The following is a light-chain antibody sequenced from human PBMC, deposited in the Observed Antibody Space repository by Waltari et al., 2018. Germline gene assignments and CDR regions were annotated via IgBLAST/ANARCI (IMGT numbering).Light chain of an antibody. CDR1: ALTKQY. CDR3: QSADSSGTYVV. V-gene: IGLV3-25*03. Sequence: SYELTQPPPVSVSPGQTARITCSGDALTKQYASWYQQKPGQAPVLVIYKDSERPSGIPERFSGSSSGTTVTLTISGVQAEDEADYYCQSADSSGTYVVFGGGTKLTVL. J-gene: IGLJ2*01. CDR2: KDS.